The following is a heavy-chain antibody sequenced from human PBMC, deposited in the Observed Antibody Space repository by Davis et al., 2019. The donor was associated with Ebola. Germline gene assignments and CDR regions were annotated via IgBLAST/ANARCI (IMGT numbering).Heavy chain of an antibody. CDR1: GFTFGDYA. J-gene: IGHJ6*02. Sequence: GESLKISCTASGFTFGDYAMSWVRQAPGKGLEWVGFIRSKAYGGTTEYAASVKGRFTISRDDSKSIAYLQMNSLKTEDTAVYYCTRGRYSGYLYYYYGMDVWGQGTTVTVSS. CDR3: TRGRYSGYLYYYYGMDV. CDR2: IRSKAYGGTT. D-gene: IGHD5-12*01. V-gene: IGHV3-49*04.